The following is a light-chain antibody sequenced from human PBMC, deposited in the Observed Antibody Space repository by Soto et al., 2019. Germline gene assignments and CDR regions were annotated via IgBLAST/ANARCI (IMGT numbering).Light chain of an antibody. V-gene: IGLV2-8*01. Sequence: QSALTQPPSASGSPGQSVTISCTGTSSDVGGYNYVSWYQHHPDKAPKLIIYEVYKRPSGVPDRFSGSKSGNTAPLTVSGLRAEDGVEYYGSSDAASEGFVVFGGGTKVTVL. J-gene: IGLJ2*01. CDR3: SSDAASEGFVV. CDR2: EVY. CDR1: SSDVGGYNY.